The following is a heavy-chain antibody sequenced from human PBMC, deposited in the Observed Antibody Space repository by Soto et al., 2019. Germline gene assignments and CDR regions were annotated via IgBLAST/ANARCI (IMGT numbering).Heavy chain of an antibody. CDR2: VSYDGSNK. V-gene: IGHV3-30-3*01. Sequence: WGSLRLSCAASGFTFINYAMHCCRHSAFRWLEWVALVSYDGSNKNYADSVKGRFTISRDNSKKTLFLQMNSLTADDTSVYSCARDRGFGIVVGTAMDFWGPGTLVTVSS. CDR3: ARDRGFGIVVGTAMDF. CDR1: GFTFINYA. D-gene: IGHD2-21*02. J-gene: IGHJ4*02.